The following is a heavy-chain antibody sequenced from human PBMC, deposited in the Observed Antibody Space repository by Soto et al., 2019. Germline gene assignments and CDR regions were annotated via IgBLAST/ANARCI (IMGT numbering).Heavy chain of an antibody. J-gene: IGHJ4*02. D-gene: IGHD3-16*01. CDR2: IFPLTDIP. CDR3: ARVRLVVLINFES. Sequence: QVQLVHSGTEVKKPGSSVKVSCKASGGTFRNYPINWVRQAPGQGLEWMGSIFPLTDIPDYAQNFQARLTISADKSTSTAYMQLSSLTSDDTAIYFCARVRLVVLINFESWGQASLVTVSS. CDR1: GGTFRNYP. V-gene: IGHV1-69*04.